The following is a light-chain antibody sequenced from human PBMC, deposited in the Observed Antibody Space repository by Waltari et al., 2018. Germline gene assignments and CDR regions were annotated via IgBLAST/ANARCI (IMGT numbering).Light chain of an antibody. CDR2: AAS. Sequence: AIRMTQSPSSLSASTGDRVTITCRASQGISSYLAWYQQKPGKAPKLLIYAASTLQSGVPSRFSGSGSGTDFTLTICCLQSEDFATYYCQQYYSYPPTFGGGTKVKIK. J-gene: IGKJ4*01. CDR3: QQYYSYPPT. V-gene: IGKV1-8*01. CDR1: QGISSY.